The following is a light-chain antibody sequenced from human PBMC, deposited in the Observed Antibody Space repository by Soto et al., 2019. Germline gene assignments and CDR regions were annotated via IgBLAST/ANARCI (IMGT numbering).Light chain of an antibody. CDR3: QQYGTPRSVT. CDR2: GAS. CDR1: QSVDSNY. V-gene: IGKV3-20*01. J-gene: IGKJ5*01. Sequence: EIVLTQSPGTLSLSPGEEATLSCRASQSVDSNYLAWYQQKPGQTPRLIIYGASGRADGIPHRFSGSGFGTDFTLTISKVEPEDFAVYYCQQYGTPRSVTCGQGNDWRL.